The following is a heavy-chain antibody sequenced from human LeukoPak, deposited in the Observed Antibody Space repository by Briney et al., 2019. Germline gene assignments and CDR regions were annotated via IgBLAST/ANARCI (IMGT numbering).Heavy chain of an antibody. Sequence: PGGSLRLSCAAWGSTLSSYNIKWVRQAPGKGLEWVSSISSSSTYIYYADSVKGRFTISRDNAKNSLYLQVNTLSAEDTAVYYCARGAARDYMDVWGKGTTVTVSS. CDR3: ARGAARDYMDV. CDR2: ISSSSTYI. J-gene: IGHJ6*03. V-gene: IGHV3-21*01. CDR1: GSTLSSYN. D-gene: IGHD6-6*01.